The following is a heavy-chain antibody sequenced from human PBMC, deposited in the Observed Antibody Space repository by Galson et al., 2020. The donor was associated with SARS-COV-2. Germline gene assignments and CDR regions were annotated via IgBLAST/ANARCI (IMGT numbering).Heavy chain of an antibody. J-gene: IGHJ5*02. D-gene: IGHD3-10*01. CDR2: IYYSGST. Sequence: ASETLSLTCTVSGDSISSDNYYWSRIRQPPGKGLEWIGYIYYSGSTFYNPSLKSRLSISLDTSRNQFSLSLSSVTAADTALYYCASLNYYGAGNFYNAWFDPWGQGTLVTVSS. V-gene: IGHV4-30-4*01. CDR3: ASLNYYGAGNFYNAWFDP. CDR1: GDSISSDNYY.